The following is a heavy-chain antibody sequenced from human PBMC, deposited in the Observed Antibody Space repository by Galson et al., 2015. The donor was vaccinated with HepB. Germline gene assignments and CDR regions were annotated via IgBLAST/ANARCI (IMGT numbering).Heavy chain of an antibody. D-gene: IGHD3-10*01. CDR1: GGTFSSYA. CDR2: IIPILGIA. CDR3: ARSEEPYGSGSPYH. J-gene: IGHJ3*01. V-gene: IGHV1-69*04. Sequence: SVKVSCKASGGTFSSYAISWVRQAPGQGLEWMGRIIPILGIANYAQKFQGRVTITADKSTSTAYMELSSLRSEDTAVYYCARSEEPYGSGSPYHWGQGTMVTVSS.